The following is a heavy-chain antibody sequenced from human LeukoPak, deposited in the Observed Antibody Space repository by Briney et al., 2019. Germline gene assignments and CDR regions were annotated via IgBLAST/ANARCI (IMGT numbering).Heavy chain of an antibody. CDR1: GFTFSSYS. CDR2: ISSSSSYI. D-gene: IGHD2-8*01. Sequence: GGSLRLSCAASGFTFSSYSMNWVRQAPGKGLEWVSSISSSSSYIYYADSVEGRFTISRDNAKNSLYLQMNSLRAEDTAVYYCAREWVVPHLYYYYGMDVWGQGTTVTVSS. V-gene: IGHV3-21*01. J-gene: IGHJ6*02. CDR3: AREWVVPHLYYYYGMDV.